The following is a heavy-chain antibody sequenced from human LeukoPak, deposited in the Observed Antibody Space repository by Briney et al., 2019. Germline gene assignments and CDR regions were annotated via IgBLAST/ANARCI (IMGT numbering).Heavy chain of an antibody. V-gene: IGHV5-51*01. J-gene: IGHJ4*02. CDR3: ARSSHYYYGSGPLHAYYFDY. CDR2: IYPGDSDT. Sequence: GESLKISCKGSGYSFNSYWIGRVRQKPGKGLEWMGIIYPGDSDTRNSPSLQGQVIISVDKSISTAYLQWSSLKASDTAMYYCARSSHYYYGSGPLHAYYFDYWGQGTLVTVSS. CDR1: GYSFNSYW. D-gene: IGHD3-10*01.